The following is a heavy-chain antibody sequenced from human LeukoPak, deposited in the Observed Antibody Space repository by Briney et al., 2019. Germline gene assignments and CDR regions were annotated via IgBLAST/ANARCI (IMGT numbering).Heavy chain of an antibody. CDR1: GGSISSSSYY. CDR3: ARAALTGYYWGFDP. V-gene: IGHV4-39*07. J-gene: IGHJ5*02. CDR2: IYYSGST. D-gene: IGHD3-9*01. Sequence: PSETLSLTCTVSGGSISSSSYYWGWIRQPPGKGLEWIGSIYYSGSTYYNPSLKSRVTISVDTSKNQFSLKLSSVTAADTAVYYCARAALTGYYWGFDPWGQGTLVTVSS.